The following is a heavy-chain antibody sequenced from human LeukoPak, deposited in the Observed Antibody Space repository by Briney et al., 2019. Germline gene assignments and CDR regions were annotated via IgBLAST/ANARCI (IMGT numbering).Heavy chain of an antibody. D-gene: IGHD2/OR15-2a*01. J-gene: IGHJ4*02. Sequence: ASMKVSCKSSGFTFTDHYIHWVRQGPGQGLEWMGYIGPHSTFTSSPQEFQGSVTMTRDASMSTAYMELTRLTSDDTAVYYCVREGEGPLSKDFDYWGQGTLVTVSS. CDR3: VREGEGPLSKDFDY. CDR1: GFTFTDHY. V-gene: IGHV1-2*02. CDR2: IGPHSTFT.